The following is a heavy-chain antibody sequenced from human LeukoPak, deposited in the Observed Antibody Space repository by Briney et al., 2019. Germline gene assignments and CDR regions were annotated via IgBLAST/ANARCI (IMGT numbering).Heavy chain of an antibody. J-gene: IGHJ4*02. CDR2: YSGGST. D-gene: IGHD4-17*01. CDR1: GFTVSSNY. CDR3: ASTFYGDSPPY. Sequence: PGGSLRLSCAASGFTVSSNYMSCVRHAPRKGLEWVSVYSGGSTYYADSVKGRFTISRDNSKNTLYLQMNSLRAEDTAVYYCASTFYGDSPPYWGQGTLVTVSS. V-gene: IGHV3-66*01.